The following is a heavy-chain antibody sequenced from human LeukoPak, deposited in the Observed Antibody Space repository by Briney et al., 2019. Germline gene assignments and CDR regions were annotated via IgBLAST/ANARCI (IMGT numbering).Heavy chain of an antibody. CDR3: ANGIAAAGAPTQFDY. D-gene: IGHD6-13*01. CDR1: GFTFTTYT. Sequence: GESLRLSCAASGFTFTTYTMNWVRQAPGKGLEWVSAISGSGGSTYYADSVKGRFTISRDNSKNTLYLQMNSLRAEDTAVYYCANGIAAAGAPTQFDYWGQGTLVTVSS. CDR2: ISGSGGST. V-gene: IGHV3-23*01. J-gene: IGHJ4*02.